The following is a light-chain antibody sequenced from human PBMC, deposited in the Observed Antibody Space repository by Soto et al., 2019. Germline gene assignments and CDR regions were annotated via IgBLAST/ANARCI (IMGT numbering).Light chain of an antibody. J-gene: IGLJ2*01. CDR3: QSYDSDYHVV. V-gene: IGLV6-57*02. CDR2: ENN. CDR1: SGSIASNS. Sequence: VTQPHSVSESPGKTVSVSCTGSSGSIASNSVQWYQQRPGSAPNTVIYENNQRPSGVPDRFSGSIDSPSNSASLIISGLKTEDEADYYCQSYDSDYHVVFGGGTKLTVL.